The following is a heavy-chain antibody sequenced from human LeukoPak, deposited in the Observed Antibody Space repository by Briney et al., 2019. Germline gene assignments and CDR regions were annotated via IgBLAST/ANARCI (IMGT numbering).Heavy chain of an antibody. CDR2: ISSSGSTI. Sequence: GGSLRLSCAASGFTFSSYGMHWVRQAPGKGLGWVSYISSSGSTIYYADSVKGRFTISRDNAKNSLYLQMNSLRAEDTAVYYCASESLAAQDDYWGQGTLVTVSS. V-gene: IGHV3-48*04. CDR1: GFTFSSYG. J-gene: IGHJ4*02. D-gene: IGHD6-6*01. CDR3: ASESLAAQDDY.